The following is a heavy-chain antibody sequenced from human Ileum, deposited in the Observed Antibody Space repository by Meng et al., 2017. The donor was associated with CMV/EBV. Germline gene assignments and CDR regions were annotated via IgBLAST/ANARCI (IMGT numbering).Heavy chain of an antibody. CDR3: VRDKDNNYLLDWFDP. CDR2: IYYRGTT. J-gene: IGHJ5*02. V-gene: IGHV4-39*07. Sequence: PLVQGSGPGLGKPSETLSLTRTVSGGSISSSSYDWGWIRQPPGKRLEWIGSIYYRGTTYYNPSLKSRVTMSIDTSTNQFSLNLRSVTAADTAVYYCVRDKDNNYLLDWFDPWGQGTLVTVSS. D-gene: IGHD4-11*01. CDR1: GGSISSSSYD.